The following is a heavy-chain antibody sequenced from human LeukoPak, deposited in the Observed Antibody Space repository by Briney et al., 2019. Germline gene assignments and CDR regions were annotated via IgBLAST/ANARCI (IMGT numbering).Heavy chain of an antibody. CDR3: AAHIVVVPAATVDY. CDR2: IYYSGST. Sequence: SQTLSLTCTVSGGSISSDDYYWSWIRQPPGKGLEWIGYIYYSGSTYYNPSLKSRVTISVDTSKNQFSLKLSSVTAADTAVYYCAAHIVVVPAATVDYWGQGTLVTVSS. J-gene: IGHJ4*02. CDR1: GGSISSDDYY. D-gene: IGHD2-2*01. V-gene: IGHV4-30-4*01.